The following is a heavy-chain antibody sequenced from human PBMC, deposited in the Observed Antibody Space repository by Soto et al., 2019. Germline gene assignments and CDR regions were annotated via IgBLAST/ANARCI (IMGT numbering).Heavy chain of an antibody. CDR3: AKDAVAYNGEWDWFDL. J-gene: IGHJ5*02. V-gene: IGHV3-23*01. CDR2: IGGSGSSA. Sequence: EGQLLESGGGLVQPGGSLRLSCVASGFTFKNFAMTWVRQAPGKGMEWVSAIGGSGSSANYSDSVKGRFTVSRDDSKSPLDLQMSGLRVDDTALYYCAKDAVAYNGEWDWFDLWGQGTLVTVSS. D-gene: IGHD3-10*01. CDR1: GFTFKNFA.